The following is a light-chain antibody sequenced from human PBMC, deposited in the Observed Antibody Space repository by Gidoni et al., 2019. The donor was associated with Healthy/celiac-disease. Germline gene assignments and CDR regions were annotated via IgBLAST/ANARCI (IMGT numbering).Light chain of an antibody. J-gene: IGKJ5*01. CDR3: QQYYSTPLT. CDR2: WAS. V-gene: IGKV4-1*01. Sequence: DIVMTQSPDSLAVSLGERASINCKSSQSVLYSSNNKNYLAWYQQKPGQPPKLLIYWASTRESGVPDRFSGSGSGTDFTLTISSLQAEDVAVYYCQQYYSTPLTFVQAPRLEIK. CDR1: QSVLYSSNNKNY.